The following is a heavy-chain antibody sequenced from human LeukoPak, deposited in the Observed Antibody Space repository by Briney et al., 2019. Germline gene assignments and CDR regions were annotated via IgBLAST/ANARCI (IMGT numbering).Heavy chain of an antibody. V-gene: IGHV1-46*01. D-gene: IGHD4-11*01. Sequence: ASVKVSCKASGYTVTSYYMHWVRQAPGQGLEWMGIINPSGGSTSYTQKFQGRVTMTRDTSTTTVYMELSSLRSQDTAVYYCARHKEVGDYHYFDYWGQGTLVTVSS. CDR2: INPSGGST. CDR1: GYTVTSYY. J-gene: IGHJ4*02. CDR3: ARHKEVGDYHYFDY.